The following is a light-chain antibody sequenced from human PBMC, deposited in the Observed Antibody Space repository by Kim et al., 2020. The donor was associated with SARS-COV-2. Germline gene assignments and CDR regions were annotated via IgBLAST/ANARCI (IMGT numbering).Light chain of an antibody. CDR3: QQRSAWPLT. CDR1: QSVRSL. Sequence: EIVLTQSPATLSLSPGERATLSCRASQSVRSLLAWYQQKPGQAPRLLIYDASNRATGIPARFSGSGSGTDFTLTISSLEPEDFAVYYCQQRSAWPLTCGGGTKLEI. V-gene: IGKV3-11*01. J-gene: IGKJ4*01. CDR2: DAS.